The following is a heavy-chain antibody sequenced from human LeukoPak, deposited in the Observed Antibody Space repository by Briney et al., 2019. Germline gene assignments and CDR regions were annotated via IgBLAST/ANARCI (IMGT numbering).Heavy chain of an antibody. D-gene: IGHD3-16*02. J-gene: IGHJ5*02. V-gene: IGHV4-4*07. CDR3: ARVGPLSPGDWFDP. CDR1: GGSISSYY. CDR2: IYTSGST. Sequence: SETLSLTCTVSGGSISSYYWSWIRQPAGKGLEWIGRIYTSGSTNYNPSLKSRVTMSVDTSKNQFSLKLSSVTAADTAVYYCARVGPLSPGDWFDPWGQGTLVTVSS.